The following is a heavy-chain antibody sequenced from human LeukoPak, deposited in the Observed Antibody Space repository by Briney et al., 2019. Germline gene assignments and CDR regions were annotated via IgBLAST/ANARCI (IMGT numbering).Heavy chain of an antibody. CDR3: ARGGYYDSSGYYYFDY. CDR1: GFTVSSNY. J-gene: IGHJ4*02. Sequence: PGGSLRLSCAASGFTVSSNYMSWVRQAPGKGLEWVSVIYSGGSTYYADSVKGRFTISRDNSKNTLYLQMNSLRAEDTAVYYCARGGYYDSSGYYYFDYWGRGTLVTVSS. D-gene: IGHD3-22*01. CDR2: IYSGGST. V-gene: IGHV3-66*01.